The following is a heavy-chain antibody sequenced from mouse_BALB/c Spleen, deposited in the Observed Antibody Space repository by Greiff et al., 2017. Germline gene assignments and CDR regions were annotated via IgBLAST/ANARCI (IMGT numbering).Heavy chain of an antibody. D-gene: IGHD2-1*01. CDR3: AREGGNPYAMDY. CDR2: ISSGSSTI. J-gene: IGHJ4*01. Sequence: EVNVVESGGGLVKPGGSLKLSCAASGFTFSSFGMHWVRQAPEKGLEWVAYISSGSSTIYYADTVKGRFTISRDNPKNTLFLQMTSLRSEDTAMYYCAREGGNPYAMDYWGQGTSVTVSS. CDR1: GFTFSSFG. V-gene: IGHV5-17*02.